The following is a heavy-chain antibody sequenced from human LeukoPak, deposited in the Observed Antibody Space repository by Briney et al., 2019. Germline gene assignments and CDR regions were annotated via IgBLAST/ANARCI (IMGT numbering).Heavy chain of an antibody. CDR3: ARLNYDILTGPDY. Sequence: SETLSLTCTVSGGSISSSSYYWGWLRQPPGKGLEWIGSIYYGGSTYYNPSPKSRVTISVDTSKNQFSLKLSSVTAADTAVYYCARLNYDILTGPDYWGQGTLVTVSS. D-gene: IGHD3-9*01. CDR2: IYYGGST. CDR1: GGSISSSSYY. J-gene: IGHJ4*02. V-gene: IGHV4-39*07.